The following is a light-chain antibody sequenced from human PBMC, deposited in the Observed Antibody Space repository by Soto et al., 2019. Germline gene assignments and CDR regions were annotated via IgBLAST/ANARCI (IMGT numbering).Light chain of an antibody. Sequence: EIVLTQSPATLSLSPGERATLSCRASQSVSSNLAWYQQKPGQAPRLLIYDASNRATGIPARISGSGSGTDFTLTISSLEPEDFAVYYCQQRSSWPLTFGGGTKVEIK. V-gene: IGKV3-11*01. CDR3: QQRSSWPLT. CDR2: DAS. CDR1: QSVSSN. J-gene: IGKJ4*01.